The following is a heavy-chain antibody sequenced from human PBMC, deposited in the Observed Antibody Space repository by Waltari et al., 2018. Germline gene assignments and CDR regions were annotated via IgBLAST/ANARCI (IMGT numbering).Heavy chain of an antibody. CDR1: GFPVSSSW. V-gene: IGHV3-7*03. CDR3: ARMGAGRAPDY. J-gene: IGHJ4*02. D-gene: IGHD3-16*01. Sequence: EVQLVESGGGLVQPGGSLRLSCAASGFPVSSSWMTWFRLAPGTGLEWVATIKPDGSGKFYVDSVKGRFSISRDNAKNSLYLQMNSLRAEDTAIFYCARMGAGRAPDYWGQGTLVTVSS. CDR2: IKPDGSGK.